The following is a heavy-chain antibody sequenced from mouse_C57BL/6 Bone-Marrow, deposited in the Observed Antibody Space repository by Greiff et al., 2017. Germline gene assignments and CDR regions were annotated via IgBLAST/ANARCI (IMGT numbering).Heavy chain of an antibody. V-gene: IGHV1-19*01. Sequence: EVQLQQSGPVLVKPGASVKMSCKASGYTFTDYYMNWVKQSHGKSLEWIGVINPYNGGTSYNQKFKGKATLTVDQSSSTAYMELNSLTSEDSAVYYCATSYYSNYDYFDYWGQGTTLTVSS. CDR2: INPYNGGT. J-gene: IGHJ2*01. D-gene: IGHD2-5*01. CDR3: ATSYYSNYDYFDY. CDR1: GYTFTDYY.